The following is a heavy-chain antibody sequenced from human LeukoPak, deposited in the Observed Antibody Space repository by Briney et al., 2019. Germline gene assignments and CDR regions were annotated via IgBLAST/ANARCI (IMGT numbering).Heavy chain of an antibody. V-gene: IGHV3-7*01. J-gene: IGHJ6*02. D-gene: IGHD3-3*01. CDR2: IKQDGSEK. Sequence: GGSLRLSCAASGFTFSSYWMSWVRQAPGKGLEWVANIKQDGSEKYYVDSVKGRFTISRDNAKNSLYLQMNSLRAEDTAVYYCARGLEALEWTTDYYYYSMDVWGQGTTVTVSS. CDR1: GFTFSSYW. CDR3: ARGLEALEWTTDYYYYSMDV.